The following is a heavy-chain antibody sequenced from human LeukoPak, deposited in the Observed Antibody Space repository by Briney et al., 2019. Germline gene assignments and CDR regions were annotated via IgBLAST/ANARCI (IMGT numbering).Heavy chain of an antibody. CDR3: ARARSGYYTFDF. D-gene: IGHD3-3*01. Sequence: GGSLRLSCAASGFTFNTYAMSWVRQAPGKGLEWVSAISCSGGITYYADSVKGRFTISRDNSKNTLYVQMNSLRAEDTAVYYCARARSGYYTFDFWGQGTLVTVSS. J-gene: IGHJ4*02. CDR1: GFTFNTYA. CDR2: ISCSGGIT. V-gene: IGHV3-23*01.